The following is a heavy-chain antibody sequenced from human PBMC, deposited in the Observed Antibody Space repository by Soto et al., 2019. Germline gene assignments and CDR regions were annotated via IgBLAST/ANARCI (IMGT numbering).Heavy chain of an antibody. CDR2: IYYSGST. J-gene: IGHJ3*02. Sequence: QSQTLSLTCTVSGGSISSYYWSWIRQPPGKGLEWIGYIYYSGSTNYNPSLKSRVTISVDTSKNQFSLKLSSVTAADTAVYYCARTLANGSGHDAFDIWGQGTMVTVSS. D-gene: IGHD3-10*01. V-gene: IGHV4-59*01. CDR3: ARTLANGSGHDAFDI. CDR1: GGSISSYY.